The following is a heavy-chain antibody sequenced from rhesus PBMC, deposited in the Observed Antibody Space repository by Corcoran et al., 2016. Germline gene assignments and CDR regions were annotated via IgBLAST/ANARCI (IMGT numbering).Heavy chain of an antibody. J-gene: IGHJ4*01. CDR3: ARGDLWTGYDY. V-gene: IGHV1-111*02. D-gene: IGHD3-3*01. Sequence: EVQLVQSGAEVKQPGASVKISCKASGYTFTELSMHWVRQAPGKGLEWMGRVDPEDGEADYAQKFQDRVTITADTSTDTAYMELSSLRSEDTAVYYCARGDLWTGYDYWGQGVLVTVSS. CDR1: GYTFTELS. CDR2: VDPEDGEA.